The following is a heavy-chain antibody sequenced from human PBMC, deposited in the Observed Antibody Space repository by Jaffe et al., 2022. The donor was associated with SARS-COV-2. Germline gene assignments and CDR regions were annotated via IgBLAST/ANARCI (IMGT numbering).Heavy chain of an antibody. CDR2: IYTSGST. V-gene: IGHV4-61*02. CDR3: AREQWLNPYYFDY. CDR1: GGSISSGSYY. D-gene: IGHD6-19*01. J-gene: IGHJ4*02. Sequence: QVQLQESGPGLVKPSQTLSLTCTVSGGSISSGSYYWSWIRQPAGKGLEWIGRIYTSGSTNYNPSLKSRVTISVDTSKNQFSLKLSSVTAADTAVYYCAREQWLNPYYFDYWGQGTLVTVSS.